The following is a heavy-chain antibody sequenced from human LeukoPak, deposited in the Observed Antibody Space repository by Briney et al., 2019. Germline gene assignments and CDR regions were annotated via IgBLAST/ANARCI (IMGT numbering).Heavy chain of an antibody. J-gene: IGHJ5*02. CDR2: INPSGSGT. D-gene: IGHD1/OR15-1a*01. Sequence: ASVKVSCKASGYRFTSYWMHWVRQAPGQGLEWIGVINPSGSGTRYAQPLQGRVTMTRDTYTNTDYVELSSLTSEDTAVYYCARDNSAGTPTYWWFDPWGQGTLVTVSS. CDR3: ARDNSAGTPTYWWFDP. CDR1: GYRFTSYW. V-gene: IGHV1-46*01.